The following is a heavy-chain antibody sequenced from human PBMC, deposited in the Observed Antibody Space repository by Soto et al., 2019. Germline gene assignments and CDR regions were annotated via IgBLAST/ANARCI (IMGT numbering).Heavy chain of an antibody. V-gene: IGHV4-39*01. Sequence: QLQLQESGPGLVKPSETLSLTCTVSGGSISSRGYYWGWIRPPPGKGLEWIGTIYYSGSTYYNPSPKSRVTISVDTSKNQFSLKLSSVTAADTAVYYCATSNWFDPWGQGTLVTVSS. J-gene: IGHJ5*02. CDR2: IYYSGST. CDR3: ATSNWFDP. CDR1: GGSISSRGYY.